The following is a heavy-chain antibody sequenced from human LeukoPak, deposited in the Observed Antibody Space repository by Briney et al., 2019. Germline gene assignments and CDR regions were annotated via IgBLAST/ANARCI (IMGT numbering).Heavy chain of an antibody. Sequence: PSETLSLTCTVSGGSISSYYWSWIRQPPGKGLEWIGYIYYSGSTNYNPSLKSRVTISVDTSKDQFSLKLSSVTAADTAVYYCARVNIVATGGVYYGMDVWGQGTTVTVSS. CDR1: GGSISSYY. D-gene: IGHD5-12*01. CDR2: IYYSGST. CDR3: ARVNIVATGGVYYGMDV. J-gene: IGHJ6*02. V-gene: IGHV4-59*01.